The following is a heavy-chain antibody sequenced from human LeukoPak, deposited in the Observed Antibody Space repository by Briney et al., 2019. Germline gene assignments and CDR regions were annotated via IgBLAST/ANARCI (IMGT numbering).Heavy chain of an antibody. CDR3: AKENPSSSGYYNYGFDY. CDR2: ISGSGGST. V-gene: IGHV3-23*01. CDR1: GFTFSSYA. Sequence: GGSLRLSCAVSGFTFSSYAMSWVRQAPGKGLEWVSAISGSGGSTYYADSVKGRFTISRDNSKNTLYLQMNSLRAEDTAVYYCAKENPSSSGYYNYGFDYWGQGTLVTVSS. D-gene: IGHD3-22*01. J-gene: IGHJ4*02.